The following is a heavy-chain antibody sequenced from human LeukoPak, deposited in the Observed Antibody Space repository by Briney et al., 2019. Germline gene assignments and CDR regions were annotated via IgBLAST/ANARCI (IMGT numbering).Heavy chain of an antibody. V-gene: IGHV4-39*07. Sequence: PSETLSLTCTVSGGSISSSSYYWGWIRQPPGKGLEWIGSIYYSGSTNYNPSLKSRVTISVDTSKNQFSLKLSSVTAADTAVYYCAREGGGGWRAYYYYMDVWGKGTTVTVSS. CDR1: GGSISSSSYY. CDR3: AREGGGGWRAYYYYMDV. J-gene: IGHJ6*03. D-gene: IGHD2-15*01. CDR2: IYYSGST.